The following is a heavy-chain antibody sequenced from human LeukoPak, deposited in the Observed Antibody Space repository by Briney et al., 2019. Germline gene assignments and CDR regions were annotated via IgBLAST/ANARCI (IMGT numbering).Heavy chain of an antibody. CDR2: INHSGST. D-gene: IGHD3-10*01. CDR3: ARGMVRGVITPGY. J-gene: IGHJ4*02. V-gene: IGHV4-34*01. Sequence: SETLSLTCAVYGGSFSGYSWSWIRQPPGKGLEWIGEINHSGSTNYNPSLKSRVTISVDTSKNQFSLKVRSVAAADTAVYYCARGMVRGVITPGYWGQGTLVTVSS. CDR1: GGSFSGYS.